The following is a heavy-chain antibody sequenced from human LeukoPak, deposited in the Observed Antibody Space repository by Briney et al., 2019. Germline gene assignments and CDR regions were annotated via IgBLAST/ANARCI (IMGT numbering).Heavy chain of an antibody. CDR2: IKQDGSEK. CDR1: GFTFSNSG. D-gene: IGHD2-15*01. Sequence: GGSLRLSCAASGFTFSNSGMSWVRQAPGKGLEWVANIKQDGSEKYYVDSVKGRFTISRDNAKNSLYLQMNSLRAEDTAVYYCARGRAGYCSGGSCRRHYYYMDVWGKGTTVTVSS. V-gene: IGHV3-7*01. J-gene: IGHJ6*03. CDR3: ARGRAGYCSGGSCRRHYYYMDV.